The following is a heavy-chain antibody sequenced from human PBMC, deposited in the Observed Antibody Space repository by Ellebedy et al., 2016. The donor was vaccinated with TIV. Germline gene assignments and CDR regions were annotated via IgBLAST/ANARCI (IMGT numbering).Heavy chain of an antibody. CDR3: VSDGGTIYNVVNHPFDI. V-gene: IGHV3-64D*06. D-gene: IGHD2-15*01. Sequence: GESLKISCSASGFTFSSYFMHWVRQAPGKGLEDISGIESNGDRTYYADSVKGRFIISIDSSKNMLYLQMSSLRVEDTAMYYCVSDGGTIYNVVNHPFDIWGQGTMVTVSS. J-gene: IGHJ3*02. CDR2: IESNGDRT. CDR1: GFTFSSYF.